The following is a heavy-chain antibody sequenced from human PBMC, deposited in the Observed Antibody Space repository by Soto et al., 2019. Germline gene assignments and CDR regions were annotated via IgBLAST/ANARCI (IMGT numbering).Heavy chain of an antibody. J-gene: IGHJ4*02. D-gene: IGHD2-15*01. V-gene: IGHV4-59*08. CDR1: DGSIIDHD. CDR3: ARGGWPHIDF. Sequence: TYSVFDGSIIDHDWRWIRQPPGKGLEGIGYIYYSGSTNYNPSLKSRVTISVDTSKNQFSLKLSSVTAADTAVYYCARGGWPHIDFWGKGTLVTVSP. CDR2: IYYSGST.